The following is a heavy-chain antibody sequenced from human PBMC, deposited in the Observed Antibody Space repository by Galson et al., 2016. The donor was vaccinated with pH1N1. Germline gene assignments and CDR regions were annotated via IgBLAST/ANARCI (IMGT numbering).Heavy chain of an antibody. CDR2: IDPSDGTT. Sequence: SVKVSCKAAGYRVTRYYMHWVRQAPGQGLEWMGIIDPSDGTTTYSEKFQGRISLTRDTSTNSVYMELTTLRPDDSATYFCARRYFLDYWGQGTLVTVSS. J-gene: IGHJ4*02. CDR3: ARRYFLDY. CDR1: GYRVTRYY. V-gene: IGHV1-46*01.